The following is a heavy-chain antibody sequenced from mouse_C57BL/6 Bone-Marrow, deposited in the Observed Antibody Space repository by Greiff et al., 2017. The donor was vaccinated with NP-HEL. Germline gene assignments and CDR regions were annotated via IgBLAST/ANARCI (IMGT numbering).Heavy chain of an antibody. D-gene: IGHD2-2*01. CDR1: GFTFNTYA. CDR2: IRSKSSNYAT. CDR3: VRDRGLWYFDV. V-gene: IGHV10-3*01. J-gene: IGHJ1*03. Sequence: EVKLMESGGGLVQPKGSLKLSCAASGFTFNTYAMHWVRQAPGQGLEWVARIRSKSSNYATYYADSVKDRFTISREDSQSMLYLQMDNLKTDDAAVYYCVRDRGLWYFDVWGTGTTVTVSS.